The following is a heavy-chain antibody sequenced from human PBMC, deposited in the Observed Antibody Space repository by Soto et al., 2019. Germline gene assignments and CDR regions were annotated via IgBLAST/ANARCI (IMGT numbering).Heavy chain of an antibody. CDR2: IYYSGST. V-gene: IGHV4-59*01. CDR3: ARMRKTTHFDY. J-gene: IGHJ4*02. Sequence: SETLSLTCTVSGGSISSYYWSWIRQPPGKGLEWIGYIYYSGSTNYNPSLRSRVTISVDTSKNQFSLKLSSVTAADTAVYYCARMRKTTHFDYWGQGTLVTVSS. D-gene: IGHD1-1*01. CDR1: GGSISSYY.